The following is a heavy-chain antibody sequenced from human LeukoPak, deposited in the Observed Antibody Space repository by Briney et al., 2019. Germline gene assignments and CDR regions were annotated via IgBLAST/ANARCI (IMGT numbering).Heavy chain of an antibody. D-gene: IGHD6-19*01. Sequence: GASVKVSCKASGGTFGSYAISWVRQAPGQGLEWMGGIIPIFGTANYAQKFQGRVTITADESTSTAYMELSSLRSEDTAVYYCARSLEQWLAGETCYFDYWGQGTLVTVSS. CDR1: GGTFGSYA. CDR2: IIPIFGTA. V-gene: IGHV1-69*13. CDR3: ARSLEQWLAGETCYFDY. J-gene: IGHJ4*02.